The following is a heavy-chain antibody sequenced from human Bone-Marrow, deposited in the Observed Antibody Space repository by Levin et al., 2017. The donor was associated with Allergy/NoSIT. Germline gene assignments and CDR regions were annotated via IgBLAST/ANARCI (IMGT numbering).Heavy chain of an antibody. CDR1: GYTFTSHW. V-gene: IGHV5-51*01. J-gene: IGHJ3*02. D-gene: IGHD3-22*01. CDR3: ARHRPLADSDAFDI. Sequence: PGESLKISCKGSGYTFTSHWIGWVRQMPGKGLEWMGIIYPGDSDTRYSPSFQGQVTISADNSITTAYLEWSSLKASDTAMYYCARHRPLADSDAFDIWGRGTVVTVSS. CDR2: IYPGDSDT.